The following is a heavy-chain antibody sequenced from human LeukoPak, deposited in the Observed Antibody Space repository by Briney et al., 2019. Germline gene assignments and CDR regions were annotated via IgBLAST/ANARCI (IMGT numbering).Heavy chain of an antibody. D-gene: IGHD2-2*01. Sequence: NPSETLSLTCAVYGGSLSGYYWSWIRQPPGKGLEWIGEINHSGSTNYNPSLKSRVTISVDTSKNQLSLKLSSVTAADTAVYYCARGYQLLWGGWFDPWGQGTLVTVSS. J-gene: IGHJ5*02. V-gene: IGHV4-34*01. CDR3: ARGYQLLWGGWFDP. CDR2: INHSGST. CDR1: GGSLSGYY.